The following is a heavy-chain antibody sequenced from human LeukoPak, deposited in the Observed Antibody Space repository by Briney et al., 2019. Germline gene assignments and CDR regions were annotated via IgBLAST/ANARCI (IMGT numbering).Heavy chain of an antibody. Sequence: SETLSLTCTVSGVSISSYYWSWIRQPPGKGLEWIGYIYYSGSTNYNPSLNSRVTISVDTSKNQFSLKLSSVTAADTAVYYCARATIPVDVGGYGWFDPWGQGTLVTVSS. J-gene: IGHJ5*02. CDR1: GVSISSYY. CDR3: ARATIPVDVGGYGWFDP. V-gene: IGHV4-59*01. D-gene: IGHD6-19*01. CDR2: IYYSGST.